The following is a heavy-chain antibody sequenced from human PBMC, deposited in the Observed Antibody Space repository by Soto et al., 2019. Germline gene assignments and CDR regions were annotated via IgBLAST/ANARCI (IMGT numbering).Heavy chain of an antibody. D-gene: IGHD2-2*01. CDR3: AKVLARSEVVPGY. Sequence: GGSLRLSCAASGFTFSSYAMSWVRQAPGKGLEWVSAISGSGGSTYYAHSVKGRFTISRDNSKNTLHLQMNSLRAEDTAVYYWAKVLARSEVVPGYWGQGTLVTVSS. J-gene: IGHJ4*02. CDR2: ISGSGGST. V-gene: IGHV3-23*01. CDR1: GFTFSSYA.